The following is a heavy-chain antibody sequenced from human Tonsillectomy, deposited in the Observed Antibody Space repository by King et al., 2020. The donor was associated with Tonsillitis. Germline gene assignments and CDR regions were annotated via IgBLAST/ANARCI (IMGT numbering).Heavy chain of an antibody. Sequence: VQLVESGGGLVQPGGSLRLSCAASGFTFSSYEMNWVRQAPGKGLEWVSYISSSGRTNHDEDSVRGRFTISRDNAKNSLYLQMNSLRAEDTAVYFCARVAATPYYYYMDVWGKGTTVTVSS. CDR3: ARVAATPYYYYMDV. V-gene: IGHV3-48*03. D-gene: IGHD2-15*01. J-gene: IGHJ6*03. CDR1: GFTFSSYE. CDR2: ISSSGRTN.